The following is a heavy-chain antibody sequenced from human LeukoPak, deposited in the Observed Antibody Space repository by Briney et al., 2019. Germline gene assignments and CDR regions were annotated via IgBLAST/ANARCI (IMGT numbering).Heavy chain of an antibody. CDR3: ARRRDLYSGSYYPFDY. V-gene: IGHV5-51*01. CDR1: GYSFTNYW. D-gene: IGHD1-26*01. Sequence: GESLKISCKGGGYSFTNYWIVWVRQMPGKGLEWMGIIYPGDSDARYSPSFQGQVTISADKSISTAYLQWSSLKASDTAIYYCARRRDLYSGSYYPFDYWGQGTLVTVSS. J-gene: IGHJ4*02. CDR2: IYPGDSDA.